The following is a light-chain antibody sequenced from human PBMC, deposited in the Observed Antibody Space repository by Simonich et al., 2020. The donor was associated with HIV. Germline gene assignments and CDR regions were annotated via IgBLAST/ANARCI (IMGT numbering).Light chain of an antibody. V-gene: IGLV2-8*01. CDR2: EFS. CDR3: SSYAGTNKL. Sequence: QSALTQPPSASGSPGQSVTIYCTGTNSDIGALNYVSWYQQHPRKAPKLMIYEFSKRPSGVPDRFSGSKSGNTASLTVSGLQAEDEADYYCSSYAGTNKLFGGGTKLTVL. CDR1: NSDIGALNY. J-gene: IGLJ2*01.